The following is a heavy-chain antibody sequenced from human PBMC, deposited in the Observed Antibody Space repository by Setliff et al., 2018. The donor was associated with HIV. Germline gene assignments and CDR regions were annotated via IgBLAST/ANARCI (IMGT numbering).Heavy chain of an antibody. CDR3: VRGYCSSTTCYDDYYYMDV. CDR2: IFYTGST. CDR1: GGSISGHY. D-gene: IGHD2-2*01. Sequence: SEILSLTCTVSGGSISGHYWSWIRQPPGKGLEWIAYIFYTGSTNYNPSLKSRVTISVDTSKNQFFLKLSSVTAADTAVYYCVRGYCSSTTCYDDYYYMDVWGKGSTVTVSS. J-gene: IGHJ6*03. V-gene: IGHV4-59*11.